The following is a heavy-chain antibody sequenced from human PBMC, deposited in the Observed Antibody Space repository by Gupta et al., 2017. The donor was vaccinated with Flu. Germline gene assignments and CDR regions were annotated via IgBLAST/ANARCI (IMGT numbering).Heavy chain of an antibody. J-gene: IGHJ5*02. CDR3: VRQPSRRWFDP. CDR2: ISHSGFT. Sequence: QVQLQQRGAGLLKPSETLSLTCAVSGGSLGGDYWSWVRQSPGRGLEWIGEISHSGFTNYSPSLKSRVTMAVDSSNNQIPLKLNSVTAADTAVYYCVRQPSRRWFDPWGQGTLVTVSS. CDR1: GGSLGGDY. V-gene: IGHV4-34*02.